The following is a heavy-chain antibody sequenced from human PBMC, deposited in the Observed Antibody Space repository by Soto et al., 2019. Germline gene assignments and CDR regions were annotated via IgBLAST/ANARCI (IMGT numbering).Heavy chain of an antibody. Sequence: SETLSLTCTVSGGSISSYYWSWIRQPPGKGLEWIGYIYYSGSTNYNPSLKSRVTISVDTSKNQFSLKLSSVTAADTAVYYCARHPLIYDSSGYYQDNWFDPWGQGTLVTVSS. CDR3: ARHPLIYDSSGYYQDNWFDP. CDR1: GGSISSYY. D-gene: IGHD3-22*01. V-gene: IGHV4-59*08. CDR2: IYYSGST. J-gene: IGHJ5*02.